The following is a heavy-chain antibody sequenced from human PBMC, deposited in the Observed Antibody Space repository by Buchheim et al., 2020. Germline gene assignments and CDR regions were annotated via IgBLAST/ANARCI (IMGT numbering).Heavy chain of an antibody. V-gene: IGHV4-34*01. CDR1: GGSFSGYY. J-gene: IGHJ4*02. CDR2: INHSGST. Sequence: QVQLQQWGAGLLKPSETLSLTCAVYGGSFSGYYWSWIRQPPGKGLEWIGEINHSGSTNYNPSLKSRVTISVDTSKNQFSLKLSSVTAADTAVYYCAGGVISERNCSGGSCYLIYFDYWGQGTL. D-gene: IGHD2-15*01. CDR3: AGGVISERNCSGGSCYLIYFDY.